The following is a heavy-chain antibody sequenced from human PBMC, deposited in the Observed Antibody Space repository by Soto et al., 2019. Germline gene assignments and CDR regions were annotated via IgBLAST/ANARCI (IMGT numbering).Heavy chain of an antibody. CDR2: INSDGSYT. J-gene: IGHJ4*02. D-gene: IGHD1-26*01. CDR1: GFTFSSSW. Sequence: EVQLVESGGGLVQPGGSLRLSCVVSGFTFSSSWMHWVRQVPGKGLVWVSRINSDGSYTNYADSVKGRFTTSRDNAKNMLYLQMNSLRAEDTAVYYCTTEGGGSYSNNWVQGTLVIVSS. V-gene: IGHV3-74*01. CDR3: TTEGGGSYSNN.